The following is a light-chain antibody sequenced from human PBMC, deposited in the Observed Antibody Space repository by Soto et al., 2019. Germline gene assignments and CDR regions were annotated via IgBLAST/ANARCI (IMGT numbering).Light chain of an antibody. CDR3: QQYGSPPIT. CDR1: QSVSSN. CDR2: GGS. Sequence: EIVMTQSPTTLSVTPGERATVSCRASQSVSSNLAWYQQKPGQAPRLLIYGGSTRATGIPARFSGSGSGTDFTLTISRLEPEDFAVYYCQQYGSPPITFGQGTRLEI. J-gene: IGKJ5*01. V-gene: IGKV3-15*01.